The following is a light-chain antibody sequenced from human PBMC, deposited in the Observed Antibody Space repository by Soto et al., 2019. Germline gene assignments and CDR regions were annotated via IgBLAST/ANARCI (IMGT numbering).Light chain of an antibody. CDR3: CSYTGSYTYV. V-gene: IGLV2-11*01. CDR2: DVT. J-gene: IGLJ1*01. Sequence: QSALTQPHSVSGSPGQSVTISCTGTSSDVGGYSYVSWYQHHPGKAPQLIIYDVTERPSGVPDRFSGSKSGNTASLTISGLQAEDEADYYCCSYTGSYTYVFGTGTKLTVL. CDR1: SSDVGGYSY.